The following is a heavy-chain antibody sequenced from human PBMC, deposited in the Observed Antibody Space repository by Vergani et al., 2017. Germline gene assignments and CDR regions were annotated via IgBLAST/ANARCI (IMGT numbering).Heavy chain of an antibody. J-gene: IGHJ6*02. CDR3: ASLLAGNGMDV. Sequence: QVQLVQSGAEVKKPGASVKVSCKASGYTFTSYYMHWVRQAPGQGLEWMGRIIPILGIANYAQKFPGRVTITADKSTSTAYMELSSLRSEDTAVYYCASLLAGNGMDVWGQGTTVTVSS. CDR1: GYTFTSYY. V-gene: IGHV1-69*09. D-gene: IGHD3-10*01. CDR2: IIPILGIA.